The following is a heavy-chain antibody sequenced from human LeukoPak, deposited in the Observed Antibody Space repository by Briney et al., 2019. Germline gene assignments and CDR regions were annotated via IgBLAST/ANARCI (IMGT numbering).Heavy chain of an antibody. V-gene: IGHV3-21*01. CDR3: ARDGYCSSTSCYPYYFDY. D-gene: IGHD2-2*03. CDR1: GFTFSSYS. CDR2: ISSSSSYI. Sequence: GGSLRLSCAASGFTFSSYSMNWVRQAPGKGLEWVSSISSSSSYIYYADSVKGRFTISRDNAKNSLYQQMNSLRAEDTAVYYCARDGYCSSTSCYPYYFDYWGQGTLVTVSS. J-gene: IGHJ4*02.